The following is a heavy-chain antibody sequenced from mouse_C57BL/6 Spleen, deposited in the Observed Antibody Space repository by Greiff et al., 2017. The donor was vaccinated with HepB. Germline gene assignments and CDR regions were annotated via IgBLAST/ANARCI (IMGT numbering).Heavy chain of an antibody. CDR1: GYTFTSYW. CDR2: IHPNSGST. D-gene: IGHD1-1*01. J-gene: IGHJ1*03. CDR3: ARWGNYYGSSCEVYFDV. V-gene: IGHV1-64*01. Sequence: QVQLQQPGAELVKPGASVKLSCKASGYTFTSYWMHWVKQRPGQGLEWIGMIHPNSGSTNYNEKFKSKATLTVDKSSSTAYMQLCSLTSEYSAVYDVARWGNYYGSSCEVYFDVWGTGTTLTVSS.